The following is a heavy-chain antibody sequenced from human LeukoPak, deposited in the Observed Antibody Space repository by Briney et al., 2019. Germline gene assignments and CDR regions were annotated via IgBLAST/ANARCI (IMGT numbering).Heavy chain of an antibody. CDR2: ISYDGSNK. Sequence: GGSLRLSCAASGFIFPSYWMSWVRQAPGKGLEWVAVISYDGSNKYYADSVKGRFTISRDNPKNTLYLQMNSLRAEDTAVYYCARDKIGYCTNGVCYTGVYFDYWGQGTLVTVSS. V-gene: IGHV3-30*03. D-gene: IGHD2-8*01. CDR3: ARDKIGYCTNGVCYTGVYFDY. CDR1: GFIFPSYW. J-gene: IGHJ4*02.